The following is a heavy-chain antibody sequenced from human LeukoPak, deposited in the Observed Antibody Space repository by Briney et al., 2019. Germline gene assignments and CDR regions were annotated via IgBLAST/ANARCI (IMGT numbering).Heavy chain of an antibody. J-gene: IGHJ4*02. CDR2: ISGSGGST. D-gene: IGHD3-22*01. CDR1: GFTFDDYG. CDR3: ASLYYYDSSGYFARGNFDY. Sequence: GGSLRLSCAASGFTFDDYGMSWVRQAPGKGLEWVSAISGSGGSTYYADSVKGRFTISRDNSKNTLYLQMNSLRAEDTAVYYCASLYYYDSSGYFARGNFDYWGQGTLVTVSS. V-gene: IGHV3-23*01.